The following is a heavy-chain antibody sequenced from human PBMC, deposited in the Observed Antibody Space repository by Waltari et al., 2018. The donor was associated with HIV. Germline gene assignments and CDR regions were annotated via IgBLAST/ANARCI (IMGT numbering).Heavy chain of an antibody. D-gene: IGHD3-10*01. Sequence: QLQLQESGPGLVKPSETLSLTCTVSGGSISSSSYYWGWIRQPPGKGLEWIGSIYYSGAAYYNPSLKSRVTISVDTSKNQFSLKLSSVTAADTAVYYCARHLGYGSGSSGFDYWGQGTLVTVSS. CDR3: ARHLGYGSGSSGFDY. J-gene: IGHJ4*02. CDR2: IYYSGAA. V-gene: IGHV4-39*01. CDR1: GGSISSSSYY.